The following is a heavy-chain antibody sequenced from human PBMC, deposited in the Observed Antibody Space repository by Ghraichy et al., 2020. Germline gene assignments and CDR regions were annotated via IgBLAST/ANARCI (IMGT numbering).Heavy chain of an antibody. D-gene: IGHD3/OR15-3a*01. CDR1: GVTFEDYD. CDR2: IGWSNVTI. CDR3: SKDRCNDFPLYYFEH. Sequence: GGSLRLSCEVSGVTFEDYDMRWLRQVPGKGLEWVANIGWSNVTIDYADSVRGRFSVYRDNDKNVLYLQMNSLRVEDTALYHCSKDRCNDFPLYYFEHWGEGTLVTVSS. J-gene: IGHJ4*02. V-gene: IGHV3-9*01.